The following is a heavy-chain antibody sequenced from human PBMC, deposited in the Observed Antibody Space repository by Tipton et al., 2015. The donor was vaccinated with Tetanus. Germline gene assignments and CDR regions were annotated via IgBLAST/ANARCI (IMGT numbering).Heavy chain of an antibody. J-gene: IGHJ5*02. CDR3: ASLPKHWLAPRGAP. CDR1: GGSFSGNY. V-gene: IGHV4-34*01. D-gene: IGHD6-19*01. CDR2: INHRGGT. Sequence: TLSLTCDVYGGSFSGNYWSWIRQPPGKGLEWIGKINHRGGTMYNPSLKSRVTISGDTSRNQFSLNLTSVTAADTAVYYCASLPKHWLAPRGAPWGQGTLVTVSS.